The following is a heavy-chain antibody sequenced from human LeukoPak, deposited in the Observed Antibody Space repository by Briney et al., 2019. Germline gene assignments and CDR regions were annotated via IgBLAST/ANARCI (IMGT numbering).Heavy chain of an antibody. J-gene: IGHJ6*02. CDR1: GFTFSSYA. D-gene: IGHD3-10*01. CDR3: ARSGDPLWFGEIDKEYYYYGMDV. CDR2: ISYDGSNK. V-gene: IGHV3-30-3*01. Sequence: PGGSLRLSCAASGFTFSSYAMHWVRQAPGKGLEWVAVISYDGSNKYYADSVKGRFTISRDNSKNTLYLQMNSLRAEDTAVYYCARSGDPLWFGEIDKEYYYYGMDVWGQGTTVTVSS.